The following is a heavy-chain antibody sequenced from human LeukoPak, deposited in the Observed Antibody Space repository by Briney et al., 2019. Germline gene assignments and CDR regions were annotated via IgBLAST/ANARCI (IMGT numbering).Heavy chain of an antibody. Sequence: ASVKVSCKASGYTFTSYDINWVRQATGQGLEWMGWMNPNSGNTGYAQKFQGRVTMTRNTSISTAYMELSSLRSEDTAVYYCARGRYSSGWGYYYYYGMDVWGQGTTVTVSS. V-gene: IGHV1-8*01. J-gene: IGHJ6*02. CDR2: MNPNSGNT. CDR3: ARGRYSSGWGYYYYYGMDV. D-gene: IGHD6-19*01. CDR1: GYTFTSYD.